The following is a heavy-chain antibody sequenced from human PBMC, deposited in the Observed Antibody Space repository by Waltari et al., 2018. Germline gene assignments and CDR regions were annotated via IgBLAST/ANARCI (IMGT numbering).Heavy chain of an antibody. J-gene: IGHJ3*01. V-gene: IGHV3-74*01. CDR3: ARAGLLGAFDV. CDR2: INKEGSST. D-gene: IGHD2-15*01. Sequence: EVQLVESGGGLVQPGGSLRLSCAASGVTLSRSWIHWVRQSPGKGLMWVLRINKEGSSTGYADSVKGRFTISRDDAKNTVSLQMNNLSAEDTALYYCARAGLLGAFDVWGQGTMVTVSS. CDR1: GVTLSRSW.